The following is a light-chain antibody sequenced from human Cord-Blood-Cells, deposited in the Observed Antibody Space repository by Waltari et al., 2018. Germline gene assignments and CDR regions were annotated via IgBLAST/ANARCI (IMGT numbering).Light chain of an antibody. J-gene: IGKJ1*01. CDR3: QQDYSYPRT. CDR1: HGISSY. V-gene: IGKV1-8*01. Sequence: ANRVTQTLYLFSARTRNKITLTCRASHGISSYLAWYQQKPGKAPKLLIYAASTLQSGVPSRFSGSGSGTDFTLTISCLQSEDFATYYCQQDYSYPRTFGQGTKVEIK. CDR2: AAS.